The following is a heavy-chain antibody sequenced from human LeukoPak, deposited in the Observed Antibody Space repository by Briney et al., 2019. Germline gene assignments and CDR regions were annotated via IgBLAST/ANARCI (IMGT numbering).Heavy chain of an antibody. J-gene: IGHJ4*02. D-gene: IGHD6-13*01. CDR2: IDGSGSTT. CDR3: ARVSHPQQPLDY. CDR1: GFTFSGYY. V-gene: IGHV3-11*04. Sequence: PGGSLRLSCAISGFTFSGYYMNWVRQAPGKGLECLSYIDGSGSTTYYADSVKGRFTLSRDNAKNSLYLQMNSLRAEDTAVYYCARVSHPQQPLDYWGQGTLVTVSS.